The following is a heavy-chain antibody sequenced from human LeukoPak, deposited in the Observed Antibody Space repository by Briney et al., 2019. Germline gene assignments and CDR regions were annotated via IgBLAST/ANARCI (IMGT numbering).Heavy chain of an antibody. J-gene: IGHJ5*02. CDR3: AIADARYYDWPGGVDP. Sequence: GASVKVSCKASGYTFTSYDIQWVRQATGQGLEWMGWMNPNSGNTGYAQKFQGRVTITRNTSISPAYMELSSLRSEVTGVYYCAIADARYYDWPGGVDPWGQGPLVTVSS. CDR2: MNPNSGNT. D-gene: IGHD3-22*01. V-gene: IGHV1-8*03. CDR1: GYTFTSYD.